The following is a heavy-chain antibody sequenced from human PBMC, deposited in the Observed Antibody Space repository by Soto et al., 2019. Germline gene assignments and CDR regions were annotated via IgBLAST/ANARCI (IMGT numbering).Heavy chain of an antibody. D-gene: IGHD2-15*01. CDR3: ARERLGYCSGGSCYWDYYYGMDV. J-gene: IGHJ6*02. V-gene: IGHV1-69*13. CDR1: GGTFSSYA. CDR2: IIPIFGTA. Sequence: SVKVSCKASGGTFSSYAISWVRQAPGQGLEWMGGIIPIFGTANYAQKFQGRVTITADESTSTVYMELSSLRSEDTAVYYCARERLGYCSGGSCYWDYYYGMDVWGQGTTVTVSS.